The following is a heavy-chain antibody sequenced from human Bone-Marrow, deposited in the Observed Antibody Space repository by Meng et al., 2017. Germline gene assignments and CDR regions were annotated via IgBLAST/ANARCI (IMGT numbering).Heavy chain of an antibody. CDR1: GGTFSSYA. V-gene: IGHV1-2*06. CDR2: INPKSGDT. CDR3: ARDEDISAAGKLFGDY. J-gene: IGHJ4*02. Sequence: QVQLVQSGAEVKKPGSSVKVSCKASGGTFSSYAISWVRQAPGQGLEWMGRINPKSGDTHYAQKFQARVTMTGDTSISTAYMELSGLRSDDTAMYYCARDEDISAAGKLFGDYWGQGTLVTVSS. D-gene: IGHD6-13*01.